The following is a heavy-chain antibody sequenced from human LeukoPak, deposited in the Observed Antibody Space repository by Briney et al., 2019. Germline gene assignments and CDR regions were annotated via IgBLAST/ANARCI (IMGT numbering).Heavy chain of an antibody. Sequence: GGSLRLSCAASGFTFSSYDMHWVRQATGKGLEWVSAIGTAGDTYYPGSVKGRFTISRDNAKNSLYLQMNSLRVEETAVYYCAREGGNYGKDVWGRGTTVIVSS. CDR1: GFTFSSYD. J-gene: IGHJ6*02. D-gene: IGHD1-26*01. V-gene: IGHV3-13*01. CDR3: AREGGNYGKDV. CDR2: IGTAGDT.